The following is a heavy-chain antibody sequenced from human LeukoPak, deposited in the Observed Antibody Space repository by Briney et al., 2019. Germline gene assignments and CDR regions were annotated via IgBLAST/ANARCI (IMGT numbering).Heavy chain of an antibody. J-gene: IGHJ4*02. CDR3: TRELDVLRYCSSTSCYTPLDY. CDR1: GFTFGDYA. V-gene: IGHV3-49*04. CDR2: IRSKAYGGTT. Sequence: GGSLRLSCTASGFTFGDYAMSWVRQAPGKGLEWVGFIRSKAYGGTTKYAASVKGRFTISRDDSKSIAYLQMNSLKTEDTAVYYCTRELDVLRYCSSTSCYTPLDYWGQGTLVTVSS. D-gene: IGHD2-2*02.